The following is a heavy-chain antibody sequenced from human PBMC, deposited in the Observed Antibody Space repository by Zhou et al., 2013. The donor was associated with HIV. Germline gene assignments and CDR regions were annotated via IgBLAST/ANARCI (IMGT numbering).Heavy chain of an antibody. CDR2: IIPLLGIT. CDR3: ARGGDCGGDCYSFIVY. D-gene: IGHD2-21*01. CDR1: GGSFGYYA. V-gene: IGHV1-69*04. Sequence: QVHVAQSGAEVKKPGSSVTVSCKTSGGSFGYYAINWVRQAPGQGLEWMGRIIPLLGITNYAQKFQDRVTISADTLTSTAYIEVSGLTSEDTAVYYCARGGDCGGDCYSFIVYWGQGTPITVSS. J-gene: IGHJ4*02.